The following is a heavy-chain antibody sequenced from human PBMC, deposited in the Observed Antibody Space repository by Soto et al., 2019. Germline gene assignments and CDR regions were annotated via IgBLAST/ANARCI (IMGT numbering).Heavy chain of an antibody. CDR1: GGTFDTFA. J-gene: IGHJ4*02. Sequence: QVQLVQSGAEVKKPGSSVKVSCKASGGTFDTFAFSWVRQAPGQGLEWLGGIIPVLGRANYAQRFQDRVSAIADGSTSTAFMELSSLNSDDSAVYYCARGPWTQEGPKYYFDFWGQGTLVTVSS. CDR3: ARGPWTQEGPKYYFDF. D-gene: IGHD5-18*01. V-gene: IGHV1-69*01. CDR2: IIPVLGRA.